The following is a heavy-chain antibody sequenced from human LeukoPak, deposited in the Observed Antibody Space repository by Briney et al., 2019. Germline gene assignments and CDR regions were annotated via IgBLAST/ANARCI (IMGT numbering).Heavy chain of an antibody. J-gene: IGHJ4*02. D-gene: IGHD6-19*01. V-gene: IGHV3-48*03. CDR2: ISSSGSTI. Sequence: PGGSLRLSCAASGFTFSSYEMNWVRQAPGKGLEWVSYISSSGSTIYYADSVKGRFTISRDNSKNTLYLQMNSLRAEDTAVYYCASQTDSSGFDYWGQGTLVTVSS. CDR3: ASQTDSSGFDY. CDR1: GFTFSSYE.